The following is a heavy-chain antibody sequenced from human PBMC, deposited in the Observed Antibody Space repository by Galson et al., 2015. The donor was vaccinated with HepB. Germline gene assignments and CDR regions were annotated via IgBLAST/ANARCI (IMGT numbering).Heavy chain of an antibody. D-gene: IGHD6-25*01. Sequence: SVKVSCKASGYTFTGHYMHWVRQAPGQGLEWMGWINPNSGGTNYAQKFQGRVTMTRGTSISTAYMELSRLRSDDTAVYYCARDDNEYSSGKGYWFDPWGQGTLVTVSS. J-gene: IGHJ5*02. CDR1: GYTFTGHY. CDR3: ARDDNEYSSGKGYWFDP. CDR2: INPNSGGT. V-gene: IGHV1-2*02.